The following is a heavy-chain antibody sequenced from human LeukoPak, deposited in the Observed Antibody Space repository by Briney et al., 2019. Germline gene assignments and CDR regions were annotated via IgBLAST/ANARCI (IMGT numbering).Heavy chain of an antibody. CDR3: AKVPSSASGWYRFDY. J-gene: IGHJ4*02. CDR2: ISFDGRNK. Sequence: PGGSLRLSCAASGFTFSSYGMHWVRQAPGKGLEWVAVISFDGRNKYFADSVKGRFTVSRDNSKNSLYLQMNSLRPEDTALYYCAKVPSSASGWYRFDYWGQGTLVTVSS. V-gene: IGHV3-30*18. D-gene: IGHD6-19*01. CDR1: GFTFSSYG.